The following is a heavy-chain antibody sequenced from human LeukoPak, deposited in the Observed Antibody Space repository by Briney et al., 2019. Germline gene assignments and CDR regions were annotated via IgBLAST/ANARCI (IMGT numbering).Heavy chain of an antibody. CDR3: AREEVGATSAAAVY. CDR2: ISAYNGNT. CDR1: GYTFTSYG. J-gene: IGHJ4*02. V-gene: IGHV1-18*01. Sequence: ASVKVSCKASGYTFTSYGISWVRQAPGQGLEWMGWISAYNGNTNYAQKLQGRVTMTTDTSTSTAYMELRSLRSGDTAVYYCAREEVGATSAAAVYWGQGTLVTVSS. D-gene: IGHD1-26*01.